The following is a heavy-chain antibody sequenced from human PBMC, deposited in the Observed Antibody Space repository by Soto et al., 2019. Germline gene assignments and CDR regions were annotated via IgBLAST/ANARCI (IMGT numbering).Heavy chain of an antibody. V-gene: IGHV3-74*03. J-gene: IGHJ4*02. CDR1: GFIFKNYW. CDR2: IDSHGSST. D-gene: IGHD4-17*01. Sequence: EVSLVESGGGLVQPGGSLRLSCAASGFIFKNYWIHWVRQSPEKGLLWVSRIDSHGSSTTYADSVRARFTISRDNANNTVYLQVTDLRADDTAIYFCARGEEAARCSIDSWGRGTVVTVSS. CDR3: ARGEEAARCSIDS.